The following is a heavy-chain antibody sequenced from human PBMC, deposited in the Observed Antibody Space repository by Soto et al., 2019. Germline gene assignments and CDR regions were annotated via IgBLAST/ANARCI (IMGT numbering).Heavy chain of an antibody. Sequence: GGSLRLSCAASGFTFSSYWMSWVRQAPGKGLEWVANIKQDGSEKYYVDSVKGRFTISRDNAKNSLYLQMNSLRAEDTAVYYCARGRPQITGTYWIFLDYWGQGTLVTVSS. CDR1: GFTFSSYW. J-gene: IGHJ4*02. CDR2: IKQDGSEK. D-gene: IGHD1-7*01. CDR3: ARGRPQITGTYWIFLDY. V-gene: IGHV3-7*01.